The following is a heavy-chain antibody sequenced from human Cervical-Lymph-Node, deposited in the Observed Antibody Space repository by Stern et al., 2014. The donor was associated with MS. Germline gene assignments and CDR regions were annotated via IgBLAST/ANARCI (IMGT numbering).Heavy chain of an antibody. D-gene: IGHD3-10*01. Sequence: EMQLVESGGGLVKPGGSLRLSCAGSGFSFDRSTMNWVRQVPGKALEWVSSINSRSTYINFADSVKVRFTISRDNANSSLFLQMTGLTVEDTALYYCVREGGERTRYYYGSGVTFDLWGQGTLVAVSS. CDR2: INSRSTYI. CDR1: GFSFDRST. J-gene: IGHJ4*02. CDR3: VREGGERTRYYYGSGVTFDL. V-gene: IGHV3-21*01.